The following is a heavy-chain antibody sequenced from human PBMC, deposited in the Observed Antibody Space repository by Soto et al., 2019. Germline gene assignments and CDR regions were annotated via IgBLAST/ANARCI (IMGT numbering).Heavy chain of an antibody. CDR1: GFTFGTYT. Sequence: GGSLRLSCAASGFTFGTYTMNWVRQAPGKGLEWVSALGGGGDTHYAESVKGRFTISRDYSKNILLLQMNSLRDEDSAIYYCTKDRRPDGIWTFDFWGQGTLVTVSS. D-gene: IGHD3-9*01. CDR2: LGGGGDT. CDR3: TKDRRPDGIWTFDF. V-gene: IGHV3-23*01. J-gene: IGHJ4*02.